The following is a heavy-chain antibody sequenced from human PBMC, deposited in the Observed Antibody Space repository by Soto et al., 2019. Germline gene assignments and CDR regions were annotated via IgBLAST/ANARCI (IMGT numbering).Heavy chain of an antibody. CDR1: GGSISSYY. J-gene: IGHJ4*02. CDR2: IYYSGST. V-gene: IGHV4-59*08. D-gene: IGHD4-17*01. Sequence: SETLSLTCTVSGGSISSYYWSCIRQPPGKGLEWIGYIYYSGSTNYNPSLKSRVTISVDTSKNQFSLKLSSVTAADTAVYYCARATVTRVDYWGQGTLVTVSS. CDR3: ARATVTRVDY.